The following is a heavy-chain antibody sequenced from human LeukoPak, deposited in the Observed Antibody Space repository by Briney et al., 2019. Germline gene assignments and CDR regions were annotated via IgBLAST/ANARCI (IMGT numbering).Heavy chain of an antibody. CDR1: GFTFSNYW. Sequence: GGSLRLSCSASGFTFSNYWMHWVRQAPGKGLVWVSRINTDGSSTTYADSVKGRFTISRDNAKNTLYLQMNSLSAEGTAVYYCARSIPAGNRRWGQGTLVTVSS. V-gene: IGHV3-74*01. J-gene: IGHJ4*02. D-gene: IGHD2-2*01. CDR2: INTDGSST. CDR3: ARSIPAGNRR.